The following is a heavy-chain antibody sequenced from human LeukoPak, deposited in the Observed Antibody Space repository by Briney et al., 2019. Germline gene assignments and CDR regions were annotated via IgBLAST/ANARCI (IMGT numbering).Heavy chain of an antibody. CDR3: ARDRGYSGSGSYDY. CDR1: GGSISSYY. Sequence: PSETLSLTCTVSGGSISSYYWSWIRQPAGKGPEWIGRIYTSGSTNYNPSLKSRVTMSVDTSKNQFSLKLSSVTAADTAVYYCARDRGYSGSGSYDYWGQGTLVTVSS. V-gene: IGHV4-4*07. D-gene: IGHD3-10*01. CDR2: IYTSGST. J-gene: IGHJ4*02.